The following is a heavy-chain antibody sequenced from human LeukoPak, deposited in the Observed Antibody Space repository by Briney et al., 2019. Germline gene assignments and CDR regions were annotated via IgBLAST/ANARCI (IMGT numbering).Heavy chain of an antibody. J-gene: IGHJ3*02. CDR3: AGAHMTQGWHDAFDI. CDR1: GGSISSYY. D-gene: IGHD2-15*01. V-gene: IGHV4-59*01. CDR2: IYYSGST. Sequence: SETLSLTCTVSGGSISSYYWSWIRQPPGKGLEWIGYIYYSGSTNYNPSLKSRVTISADTSKNQFSLKLSSVTAADTAVYYCAGAHMTQGWHDAFDIWGQGTMVTVSS.